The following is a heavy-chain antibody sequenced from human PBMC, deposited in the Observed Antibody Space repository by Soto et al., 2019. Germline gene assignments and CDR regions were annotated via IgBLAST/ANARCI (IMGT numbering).Heavy chain of an antibody. CDR3: AREGKRIIMVRGNYGMDV. V-gene: IGHV1-18*01. J-gene: IGHJ6*02. Sequence: QVQLVQSGAEVKKPGASVKVSCKASGYTFTSYGISWVRQAPGQGLEWMGWISAYNVNTNYAQKLQARVTMTTDTSTSRAYMELRSLRSDDTAVYYCAREGKRIIMVRGNYGMDVWGQGTTVTVSS. D-gene: IGHD3-10*01. CDR2: ISAYNVNT. CDR1: GYTFTSYG.